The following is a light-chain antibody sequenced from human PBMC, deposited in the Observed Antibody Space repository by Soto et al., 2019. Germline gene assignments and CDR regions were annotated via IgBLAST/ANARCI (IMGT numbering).Light chain of an antibody. CDR3: SSYTSSSTSV. CDR2: EVS. CDR1: RSDVGGYTY. Sequence: QSALAQPPSASGSPGQSVTISCTGTRSDVGGYTYVSWYQQHPGKAPKLMIYEVSNRPSGVSNRFSGSKSGNTASLTISGLQAEDEADYYCSSYTSSSTSVFGTGTKLTVL. V-gene: IGLV2-14*01. J-gene: IGLJ1*01.